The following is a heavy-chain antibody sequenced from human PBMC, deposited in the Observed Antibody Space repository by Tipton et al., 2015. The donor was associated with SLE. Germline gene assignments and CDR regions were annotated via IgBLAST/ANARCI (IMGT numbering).Heavy chain of an antibody. D-gene: IGHD6-13*01. V-gene: IGHV4-61*09. CDR3: ALVAAVGRIDY. CDR1: GGSISSGIYH. Sequence: TLSLTCTVSGGSISSGIYHWTWIRQPAGKGLEWIGHINPSGSNNYNPSLRSRVAMSVDTSKNHFSLRLSSVTAADTAVYYCALVAAVGRIDYWGQGTLVTVSS. CDR2: INPSGSN. J-gene: IGHJ4*02.